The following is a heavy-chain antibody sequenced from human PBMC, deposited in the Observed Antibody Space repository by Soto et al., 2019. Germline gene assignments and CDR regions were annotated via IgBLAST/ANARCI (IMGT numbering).Heavy chain of an antibody. Sequence: GGSLRLSCAASGITFRSYHMNWVRHGPGRGLEWVSYISRSSSTIYYADSVRGRFTISRDNARHSLYLPMDSLTDEDTAVYYCAKGTGTGHFFDYWGQGTLVTVSS. CDR1: GITFRSYH. J-gene: IGHJ4*02. D-gene: IGHD2-8*02. V-gene: IGHV3-48*02. CDR3: AKGTGTGHFFDY. CDR2: ISRSSSTI.